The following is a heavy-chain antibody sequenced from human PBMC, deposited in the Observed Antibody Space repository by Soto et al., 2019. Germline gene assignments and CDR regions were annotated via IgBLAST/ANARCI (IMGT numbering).Heavy chain of an antibody. CDR2: ISNDGRDK. J-gene: IGHJ4*02. CDR3: AKELFDSWSGQRAYVDH. D-gene: IGHD3-3*01. CDR1: GFIFSNYG. Sequence: QVQMVESGGGVVQPGRSLRLSCAASGFIFSNYGLHWVRQAPGRGLEWVAVISNDGRDKYYADSVQGRFTISRDNSKNTLYLHMNSLRAEDTAVYYCAKELFDSWSGQRAYVDHWGQGTLVTVSS. V-gene: IGHV3-30*18.